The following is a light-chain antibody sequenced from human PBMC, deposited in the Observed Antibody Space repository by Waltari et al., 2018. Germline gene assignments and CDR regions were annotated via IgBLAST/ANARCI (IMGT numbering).Light chain of an antibody. V-gene: IGKV1-39*01. CDR2: AAS. J-gene: IGKJ2*01. CDR1: QSISLY. CDR3: QQSLTTPYT. Sequence: DIQMTQSPPSLSASIGGRVTITCRASQSISLYLNWYQPKPGKAPNLLIYAASALRSGVPSRFSGSGSGTDFTLTITSLQPEDFAVYICQQSLTTPYTFGQGTKLEI.